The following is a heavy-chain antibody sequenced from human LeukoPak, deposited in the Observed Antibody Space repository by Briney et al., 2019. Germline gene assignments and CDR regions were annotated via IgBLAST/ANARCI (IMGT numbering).Heavy chain of an antibody. J-gene: IGHJ4*02. D-gene: IGHD6-25*01. CDR2: IYHSGST. Sequence: PSGTLSLTCAVSGGSISSSNWWSWVRQPPGKGLEWIGEIYHSGSTNYNPSLKSRVTISVDKSKNQFSLKLSPVTAADTAVYYCASNAKYSSARSLDYWGQGTLVTVSS. CDR3: ASNAKYSSARSLDY. CDR1: GGSISSSNW. V-gene: IGHV4-4*02.